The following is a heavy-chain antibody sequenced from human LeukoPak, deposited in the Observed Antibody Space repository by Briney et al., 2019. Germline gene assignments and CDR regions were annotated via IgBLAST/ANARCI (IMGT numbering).Heavy chain of an antibody. Sequence: PSETLSLTCAVYGGSFSGYYWSWIRQPPGKGLEWIGEINHSGSTNYNPSLKSRVTISVDTSKNQFSLKLSSVTAADTAVYYCARLLGATNYWGQGTLVTVSS. D-gene: IGHD1-26*01. J-gene: IGHJ4*02. CDR3: ARLLGATNY. CDR1: GGSFSGYY. V-gene: IGHV4-34*01. CDR2: INHSGST.